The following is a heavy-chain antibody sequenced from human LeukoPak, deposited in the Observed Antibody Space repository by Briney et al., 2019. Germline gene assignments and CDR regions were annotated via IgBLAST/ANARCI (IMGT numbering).Heavy chain of an antibody. J-gene: IGHJ4*02. CDR1: GGSFSGYY. Sequence: SETLSLTGAVYGGSFSGYYWGWIPQPPGKGLEWIGEINLSGSTNYNASLKTRAAISVASSKSQFALEVCSVTAADTGVYYCARGSDTAASLVWGQGTLVTVSS. D-gene: IGHD5-18*01. CDR3: ARGSDTAASLV. V-gene: IGHV4-34*01. CDR2: INLSGST.